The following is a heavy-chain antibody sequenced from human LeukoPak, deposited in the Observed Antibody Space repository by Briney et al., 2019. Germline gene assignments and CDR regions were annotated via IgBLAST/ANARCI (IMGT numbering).Heavy chain of an antibody. D-gene: IGHD2-21*02. CDR3: ARGGFHACGGDCYLIDYYYYYGMDV. J-gene: IGHJ6*02. CDR2: IIPIFGTA. Sequence: SVKVSCKASGGTFSSYAISWVRQAPGQGLERMGGIIPIFGTANYAQKLQGRVTITADESTSTAYMELSSLRSEDTAVYYCARGGFHACGGDCYLIDYYYYYGMDVWGQGTTVTVSS. V-gene: IGHV1-69*13. CDR1: GGTFSSYA.